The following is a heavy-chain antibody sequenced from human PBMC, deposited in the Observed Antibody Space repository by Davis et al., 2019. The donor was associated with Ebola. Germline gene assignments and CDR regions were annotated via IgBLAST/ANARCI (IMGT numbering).Heavy chain of an antibody. J-gene: IGHJ5*02. CDR1: GASISRSDHY. Sequence: PSETLSLTCTVSGASISRSDHYWAWVRQPPGKGLEWIATVYHIGTTYYNPSLKSRVTMSVDTSNNQFSLNLNSVTAADTAFYFCTTNTSSTPWFDPWDQGTLVTVSS. CDR3: TTNTSSTPWFDP. V-gene: IGHV4-39*07. CDR2: VYHIGTT.